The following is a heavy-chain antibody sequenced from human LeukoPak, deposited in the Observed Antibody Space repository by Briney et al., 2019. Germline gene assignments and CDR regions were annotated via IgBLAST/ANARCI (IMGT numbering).Heavy chain of an antibody. D-gene: IGHD3-22*01. Sequence: GASVKVSCKASGGTFSSYAISWVRQAPGQGLEWMGRIIPILGIANYAQKFQGRVTITADESTSTAYMELSSLRSEDTAVYYCATEWLGTSWGQGTLVTVSS. J-gene: IGHJ4*02. CDR3: ATEWLGTS. V-gene: IGHV1-69*04. CDR1: GGTFSSYA. CDR2: IIPILGIA.